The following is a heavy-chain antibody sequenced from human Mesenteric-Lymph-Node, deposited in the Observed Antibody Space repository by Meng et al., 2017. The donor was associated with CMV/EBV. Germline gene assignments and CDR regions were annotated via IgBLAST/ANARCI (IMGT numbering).Heavy chain of an antibody. CDR3: ARHQRWLKSEGGFNY. CDR2: INHSGST. D-gene: IGHD4-23*01. CDR1: GGSFSGYY. J-gene: IGHJ4*02. Sequence: QVQRRQGGPGLLSPSETLSLTRAVYGGSFSGYYWSWIRQPPGKGLEWIGEINHSGSTNYTPSLKSRVTISVDTSKNQFSLKLSSVTAADTAVYYCARHQRWLKSEGGFNYWGQGTLVTVSS. V-gene: IGHV4-34*01.